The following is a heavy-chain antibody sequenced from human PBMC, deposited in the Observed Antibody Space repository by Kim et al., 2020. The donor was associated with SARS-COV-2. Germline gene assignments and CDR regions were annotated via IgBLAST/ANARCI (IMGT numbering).Heavy chain of an antibody. J-gene: IGHJ4*02. Sequence: KGRFTISRDNAKNSLYLQMNSLRAEDTAVYYCARAGYYYDSSGYYKRFDYWGQGTLVTVSS. CDR3: ARAGYYYDSSGYYKRFDY. V-gene: IGHV3-11*06. D-gene: IGHD3-22*01.